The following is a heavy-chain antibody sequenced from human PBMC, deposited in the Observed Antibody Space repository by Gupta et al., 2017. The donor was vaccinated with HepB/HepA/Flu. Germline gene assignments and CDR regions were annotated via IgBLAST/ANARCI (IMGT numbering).Heavy chain of an antibody. CDR3: TTDLLIAAAPT. D-gene: IGHD6-13*01. CDR2: IKSKTDGGTT. Sequence: VKPGGSLRLSCAASAFTFSNAWMSWVRQAPGKGLEWVGRIKSKTDGGTTDYAAPVKGRFTISRDDSKNTLYLQMNSLKTEDTAVYYCTTDLLIAAAPTWGQGTLVTVSS. V-gene: IGHV3-15*01. J-gene: IGHJ4*02. CDR1: AFTFSNAW.